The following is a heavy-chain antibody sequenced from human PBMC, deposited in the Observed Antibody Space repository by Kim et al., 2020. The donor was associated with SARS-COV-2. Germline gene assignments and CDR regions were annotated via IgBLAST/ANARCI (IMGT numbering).Heavy chain of an antibody. Sequence: SETLSLTCTVSGDSISSYYWSWIRQPPGKGLEWIGYIYYSGSTNYNPSLKSRVTISVDTSKNQFSLKLSSVTAADTAVHYCARGPLGDKYDYWGQGILVTVSS. CDR1: GDSISSYY. CDR2: IYYSGST. CDR3: ARGPLGDKYDY. D-gene: IGHD3-16*01. V-gene: IGHV4-59*01. J-gene: IGHJ4*02.